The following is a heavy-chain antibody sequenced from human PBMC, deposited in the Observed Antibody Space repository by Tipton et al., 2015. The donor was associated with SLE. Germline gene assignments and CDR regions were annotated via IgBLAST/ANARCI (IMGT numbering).Heavy chain of an antibody. CDR1: GFTLNNYW. J-gene: IGHJ4*02. Sequence: LRLSCAASGFTLNNYWMNWIRQPPGKGLEWIGYIYYTGSTSYNPSLKSRVNISVDMSKNQFSLNLRSVTAADTAVYYCARDTSGYYYHFDSWGQGTLVTVSS. D-gene: IGHD3-22*01. CDR3: ARDTSGYYYHFDS. V-gene: IGHV4-59*01. CDR2: IYYTGST.